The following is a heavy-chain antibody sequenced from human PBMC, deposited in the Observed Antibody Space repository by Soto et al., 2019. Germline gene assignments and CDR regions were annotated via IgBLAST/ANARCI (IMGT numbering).Heavy chain of an antibody. CDR3: ARSMTAAGHNWFDP. CDR2: IVPIFGTA. D-gene: IGHD6-13*01. CDR1: GDTFSNYA. Sequence: SVKVSCKASGDTFSNYAISWVRQAPGQGLEWMAGIVPIFGTANYAQKFQGRVTITADESTSTAYMELSSLRSEDTAMYYCARSMTAAGHNWFDPWGQGTLVTVSS. V-gene: IGHV1-69*13. J-gene: IGHJ5*02.